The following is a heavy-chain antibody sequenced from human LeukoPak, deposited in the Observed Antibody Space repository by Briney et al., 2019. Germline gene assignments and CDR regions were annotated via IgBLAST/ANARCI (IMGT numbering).Heavy chain of an antibody. Sequence: MASETLSPTCTVSGGSVSSYYWSWIRQPPGKGLEWIGYIYYSGSTNYNPSLKSRVTISVDTSKNQFSLKLSSVTAADTAVYYCATIPKGSSGWFSEDYWGQGTLVTVSS. CDR3: ATIPKGSSGWFSEDY. V-gene: IGHV4-59*02. CDR1: GGSVSSYY. J-gene: IGHJ4*02. D-gene: IGHD6-19*01. CDR2: IYYSGST.